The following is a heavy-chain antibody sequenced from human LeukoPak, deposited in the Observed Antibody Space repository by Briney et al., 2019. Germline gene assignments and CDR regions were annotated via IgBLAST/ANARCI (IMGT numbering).Heavy chain of an antibody. V-gene: IGHV1-18*01. J-gene: IGHJ4*02. CDR1: GYTFTSYG. CDR3: ARVAEQHLQYYYDY. D-gene: IGHD6-13*01. CDR2: ISAYSDNT. Sequence: ASVKVSCKASGYTFTSYGISWVRQAPGQGLEWMGWISAYSDNTNYAQKLQGRVTMTTDTSTSTASMELRSLTSDDTAVYYCARVAEQHLQYYYDYWGQGTLVTVSS.